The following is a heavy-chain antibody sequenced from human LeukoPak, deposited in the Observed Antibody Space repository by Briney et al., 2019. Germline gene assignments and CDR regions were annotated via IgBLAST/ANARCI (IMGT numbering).Heavy chain of an antibody. Sequence: GASVKVSCKASGGTFSSYAISWVRQAPGQGLEWMGGIFPILETPYYVEKFQGRVTITADESSSTAYMELSSLRSDDTAVYYCARVAASSWYGDNFAYWGQGTLVAVSS. D-gene: IGHD6-13*01. J-gene: IGHJ4*02. CDR1: GGTFSSYA. CDR3: ARVAASSWYGDNFAY. CDR2: IFPILETP. V-gene: IGHV1-69*13.